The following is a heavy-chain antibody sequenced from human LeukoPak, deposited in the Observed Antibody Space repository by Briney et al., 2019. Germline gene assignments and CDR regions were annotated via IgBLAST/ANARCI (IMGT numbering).Heavy chain of an antibody. CDR1: GGSFSGYY. CDR2: INHSGST. CDR3: ARSRWEMATTNNVYFDY. V-gene: IGHV4-34*01. J-gene: IGHJ4*02. Sequence: SETLSLTCAVYGGSFSGYYLSWIRQPPGKGLEWIGEINHSGSTNYNPSLKSRVTISVDTSKNQFSLKLSSVTAADTAVYYCARSRWEMATTNNVYFDYWGQGTLVTLSS. D-gene: IGHD5-24*01.